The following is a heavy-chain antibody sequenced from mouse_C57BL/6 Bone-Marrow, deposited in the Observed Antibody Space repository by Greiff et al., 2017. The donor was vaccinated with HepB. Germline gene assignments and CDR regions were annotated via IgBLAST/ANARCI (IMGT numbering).Heavy chain of an antibody. J-gene: IGHJ1*03. Sequence: EVQLVESGGGLVKPGGSLKLSCAASGFTFSSYAMSWVRQTPEKRLEWVATISDGGSYTYYPDNVKGRFTISRDNAKNNLYLQMSHLKSEDTAMYYCARDYGSSCWYFDVWGTGTTVTVSS. CDR1: GFTFSSYA. V-gene: IGHV5-4*01. D-gene: IGHD1-1*01. CDR2: ISDGGSYT. CDR3: ARDYGSSCWYFDV.